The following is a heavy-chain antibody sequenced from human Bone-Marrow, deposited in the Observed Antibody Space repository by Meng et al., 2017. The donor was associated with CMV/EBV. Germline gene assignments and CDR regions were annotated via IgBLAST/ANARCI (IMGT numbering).Heavy chain of an antibody. CDR1: GFTFSSYA. CDR3: AGETYCSSTSCYIRSPYTIYYYGMDV. CDR2: ISYDGSNK. Sequence: GESLKIFGAASGFTFSSYAMHWVRQAPGKGLEWVAVISYDGSNKYHADSVKGRFTISRDNSKNTLYLQMNSLRAEDTAVYYCAGETYCSSTSCYIRSPYTIYYYGMDVWSQGNRVNVSS. D-gene: IGHD2-2*02. V-gene: IGHV3-30-3*01. J-gene: IGHJ6*02.